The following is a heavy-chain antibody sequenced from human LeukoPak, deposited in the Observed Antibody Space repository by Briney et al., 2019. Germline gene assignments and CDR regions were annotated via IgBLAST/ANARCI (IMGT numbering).Heavy chain of an antibody. D-gene: IGHD6-6*01. CDR2: IYYSGTA. CDR1: GGSISNNNYY. CDR3: ARHKPPYSSSPFDY. J-gene: IGHJ4*02. V-gene: IGHV4-39*01. Sequence: PSETLSLTCIVSGGSISNNNYYWGWIRQPPGKGLEWIGTIYYSGTAYYNPSLRSRVTISVDTSKNQFSLKVTSVTAADTAVYHCARHKPPYSSSPFDYWGQGTLVTVSS.